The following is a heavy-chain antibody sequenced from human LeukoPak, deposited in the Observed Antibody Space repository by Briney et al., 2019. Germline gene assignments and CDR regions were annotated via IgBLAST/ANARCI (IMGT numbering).Heavy chain of an antibody. CDR2: VYTTGST. CDR1: GGSISSGIYY. Sequence: SETLSLTCTVSGGSISSGIYYWSWIRQPAGKGLEWLGRVYTTGSTTYNPSLKSRVTMSVDTSKNQFSLKLTSVTAADTAVYYCARDIYGSSWYGLFDYWGQGILVTVS. D-gene: IGHD6-13*01. V-gene: IGHV4-61*02. J-gene: IGHJ4*02. CDR3: ARDIYGSSWYGLFDY.